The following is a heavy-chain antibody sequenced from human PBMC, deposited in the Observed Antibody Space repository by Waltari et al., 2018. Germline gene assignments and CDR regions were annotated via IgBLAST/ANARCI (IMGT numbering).Heavy chain of an antibody. CDR1: GGSISSYY. V-gene: IGHV4-4*07. J-gene: IGHJ6*03. CDR2: IYTSGST. Sequence: QVQLQESGPGLVKPSATLSLTCTVSGGSISSYYWSWIRQPAGKGLEWIGRIYTSGSTNYNPSLKSRVTMSVDTSKNQFSLKLSSVTTADTAVYYCARIAAAPTGRYYYYMDVWGKGTTVTISS. D-gene: IGHD6-13*01. CDR3: ARIAAAPTGRYYYYMDV.